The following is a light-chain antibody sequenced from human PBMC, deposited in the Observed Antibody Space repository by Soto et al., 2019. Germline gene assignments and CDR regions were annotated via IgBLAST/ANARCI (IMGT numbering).Light chain of an antibody. CDR3: QHYRTS. V-gene: IGKV3-20*01. CDR1: QSVSSSY. J-gene: IGKJ4*01. Sequence: EIVLTQSPGTLSLSPGERATLSCRASQSVSSSYLAWYQQKPGQAPRQLIYGASSRATGIPDRFSGSGSGTDFPLTITRLEPEDFAVYYCQHYRTSFSGGTRVEIK. CDR2: GAS.